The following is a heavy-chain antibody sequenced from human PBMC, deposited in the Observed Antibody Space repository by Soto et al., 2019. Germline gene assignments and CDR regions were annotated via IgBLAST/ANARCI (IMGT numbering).Heavy chain of an antibody. J-gene: IGHJ3*02. D-gene: IGHD6-25*01. CDR2: SKSKTAGGTT. CDR1: GFTFSNAW. V-gene: IGHV3-15*01. CDR3: VSEVSGAFNI. Sequence: GESLKISCAASGFTFSNAWMNWVRQTPGKGLEWVGLSKSKTAGGTTDYTAPVKGRFTISRDDSENTLYLQMNSLKVEDTALYYCVSEVSGAFNIWGQGTMVTVSS.